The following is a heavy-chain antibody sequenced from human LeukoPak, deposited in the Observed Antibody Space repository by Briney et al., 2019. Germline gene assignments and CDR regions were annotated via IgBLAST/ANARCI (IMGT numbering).Heavy chain of an antibody. CDR3: ARGQYYDSSGLIDY. V-gene: IGHV4-34*01. J-gene: IGHJ4*02. Sequence: SETLSLTCAVYGGSFSGYYWSWIRQPPGKGLEWIGEINRSGSTNYNPSLKSRVTISVDTSKNQFSLKLSSVTAADTAVYYCARGQYYDSSGLIDYWGQGTLVTVSS. D-gene: IGHD3-22*01. CDR2: INRSGST. CDR1: GGSFSGYY.